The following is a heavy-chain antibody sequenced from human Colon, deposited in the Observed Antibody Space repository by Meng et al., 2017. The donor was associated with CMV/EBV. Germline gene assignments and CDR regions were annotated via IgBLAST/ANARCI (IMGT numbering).Heavy chain of an antibody. CDR2: ISGSGGST. J-gene: IGHJ4*02. CDR3: AKMYWQQLVRRGYFDY. CDR1: GFTFSSYA. Sequence: GESLKISCAASGFTFSSYAMSWVRQAPGKGLEWVSAISGSGGSTYYADSVKGRFTISRDNSKNTLYLQMNSLRAEDTAVYYCAKMYWQQLVRRGYFDYWGQGTLVTVSS. D-gene: IGHD6-13*01. V-gene: IGHV3-23*01.